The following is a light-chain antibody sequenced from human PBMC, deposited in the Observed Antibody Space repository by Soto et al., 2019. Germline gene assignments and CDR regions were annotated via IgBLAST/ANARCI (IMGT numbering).Light chain of an antibody. CDR3: QQSYSTPRT. CDR1: QRISNY. J-gene: IGKJ1*01. CDR2: AAS. V-gene: IGKV1-39*01. Sequence: DIQMTQSPSSLSASVGDRVAITCRASQRISNYLNWYQQKPGKAPKLLIYAASTLQSGVPSRFSGSGSVTAFTLTISSLQPEDFATYYCQQSYSTPRTFGQGTKVEIK.